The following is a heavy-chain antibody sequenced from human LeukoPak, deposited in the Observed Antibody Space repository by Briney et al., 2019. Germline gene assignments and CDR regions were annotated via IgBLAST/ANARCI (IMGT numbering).Heavy chain of an antibody. CDR1: GFTFTSSA. V-gene: IGHV3-33*08. Sequence: GGSLRLSCEASGFTFTSSAMNWVRQAPDKGLEWVAVIWYDGSSKHYADSVKGRFTISRDNSKNTVYLQMNSLRAEDTAVYYCASLYSSGWSPFDYWGQGTLVTVSS. CDR3: ASLYSSGWSPFDY. CDR2: IWYDGSSK. J-gene: IGHJ4*02. D-gene: IGHD6-19*01.